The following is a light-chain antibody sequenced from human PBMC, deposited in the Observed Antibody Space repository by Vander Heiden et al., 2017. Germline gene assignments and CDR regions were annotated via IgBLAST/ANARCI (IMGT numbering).Light chain of an antibody. CDR2: QDN. V-gene: IGLV3-1*01. CDR1: KLGNKY. J-gene: IGLJ2*01. CDR3: QAWDSSTGV. Sequence: SYELTQPPSVSGSPGQTASITCSGDKLGNKYACWYQHKPGQSPVLVIYQDNKRPSGIPERFSGSNSGNTATLTISGTQAMDEADYYCQAWDSSTGVFGGGTKLTVL.